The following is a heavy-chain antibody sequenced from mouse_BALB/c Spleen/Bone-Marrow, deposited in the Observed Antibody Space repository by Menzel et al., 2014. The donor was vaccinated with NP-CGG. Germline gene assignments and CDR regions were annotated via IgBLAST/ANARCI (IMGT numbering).Heavy chain of an antibody. Sequence: VQLQQSGPELEKPGASVKISCKASGYSFTGFNMNWVKQSNGKSLEWIGNIDPYYGGISYNQKFKGKATLTVDKSSSPAFMQLKRLTSEDTAVYYCARSGGLNWDHFGYWGQGTTLTVSS. CDR1: GYSFTGFN. V-gene: IGHV1S135*01. CDR3: ARSGGLNWDHFGY. D-gene: IGHD4-1*01. J-gene: IGHJ2*01. CDR2: IDPYYGGI.